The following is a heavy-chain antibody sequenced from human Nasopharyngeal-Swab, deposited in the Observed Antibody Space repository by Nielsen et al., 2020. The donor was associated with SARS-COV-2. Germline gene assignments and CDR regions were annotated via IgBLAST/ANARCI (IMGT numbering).Heavy chain of an antibody. J-gene: IGHJ4*02. D-gene: IGHD3-22*01. CDR3: ARDYYDSSGSAKGNDY. Sequence: GESLKISWAASGFTFDDYGMSWVRQAPGKGLEWVSGINWNGGSTGYADSVKGRFTISRDNAKNSLYLQMNSLRAEDTALYYCARDYYDSSGSAKGNDYWGQGTLVTVSS. CDR1: GFTFDDYG. V-gene: IGHV3-20*04. CDR2: INWNGGST.